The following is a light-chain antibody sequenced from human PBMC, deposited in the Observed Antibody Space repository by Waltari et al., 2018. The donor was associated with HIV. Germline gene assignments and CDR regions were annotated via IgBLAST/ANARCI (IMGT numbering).Light chain of an antibody. CDR1: QTISSN. CDR3: QQYLNWPPHT. V-gene: IGKV3-15*01. Sequence: EIVMTQSPATLSVSPGDRATLSCRASQTISSNLAWYQQKPGQAPRLLIYGASTRATGIPARFSGSGSGTEFTLTISSLQSEDFAVYYCQQYLNWPPHTFGQGTKLEIK. CDR2: GAS. J-gene: IGKJ2*01.